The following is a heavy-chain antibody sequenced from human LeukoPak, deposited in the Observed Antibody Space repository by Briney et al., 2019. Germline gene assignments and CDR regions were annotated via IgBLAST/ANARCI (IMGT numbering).Heavy chain of an antibody. Sequence: GGSLRLSCAASGFTFSSYAMSWVRQAPGKGLEWVSAISGSGGSTYYADSVKGRFTISRDNSKNTLYLQMNGLRAEDTAVYYCAKGLLLGPDDKVYGDYDFYYYGMDVWGQGTTVTVSS. V-gene: IGHV3-23*01. CDR1: GFTFSSYA. J-gene: IGHJ6*02. D-gene: IGHD4-17*01. CDR3: AKGLLLGPDDKVYGDYDFYYYGMDV. CDR2: ISGSGGST.